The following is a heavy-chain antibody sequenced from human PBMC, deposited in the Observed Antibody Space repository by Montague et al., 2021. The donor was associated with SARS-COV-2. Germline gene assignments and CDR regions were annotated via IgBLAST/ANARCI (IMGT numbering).Heavy chain of an antibody. V-gene: IGHV4-31*03. J-gene: IGHJ3*02. Sequence: TLSLTSTLSGGSISSGGYYWSWIREHPGKGLEWIGYIYYSGSTYYXPSLKSRVTISVDASKNQFSLKLRSVTAADTAVYYCARVQGITMIVVVIGAFDIGGQGTMVTVSS. CDR1: GGSISSGGYY. CDR3: ARVQGITMIVVVIGAFDI. D-gene: IGHD3-22*01. CDR2: IYYSGST.